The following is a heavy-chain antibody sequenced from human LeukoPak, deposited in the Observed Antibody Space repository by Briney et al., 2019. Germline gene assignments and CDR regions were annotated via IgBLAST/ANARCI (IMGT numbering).Heavy chain of an antibody. J-gene: IGHJ1*01. CDR1: VGTFSSYA. D-gene: IGHD6-13*01. Sequence: SVTVSYKASVGTFSSYAISWVRQAPGQGLEWMGGIIPIFGTANYAHKFQGRVTITADESTSTAYMELSSLRSEDTAVYYCARHSSSWYREYFQHWGQGTLVTVSS. CDR3: ARHSSSWYREYFQH. V-gene: IGHV1-69*13. CDR2: IIPIFGTA.